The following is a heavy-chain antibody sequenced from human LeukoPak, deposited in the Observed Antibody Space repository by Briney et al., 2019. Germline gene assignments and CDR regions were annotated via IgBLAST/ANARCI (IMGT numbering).Heavy chain of an antibody. CDR1: GYTFTSYS. CDR3: ARGHGSGYTNWFDP. CDR2: INPSGNSA. J-gene: IGHJ5*02. D-gene: IGHD3-10*01. V-gene: IGHV1-46*01. Sequence: GASVKVSCKASGYTFTSYSMHWVRQAPGRGLEWMGIINPSGNSAGYAQKFQGRVTMTRDMSASTVYMELSSLRFEDTAVYYCARGHGSGYTNWFDPWGQGTLVTVSS.